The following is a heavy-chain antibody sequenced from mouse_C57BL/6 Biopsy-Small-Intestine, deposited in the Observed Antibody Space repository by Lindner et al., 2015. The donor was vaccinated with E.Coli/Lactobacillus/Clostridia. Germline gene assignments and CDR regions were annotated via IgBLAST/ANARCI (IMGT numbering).Heavy chain of an antibody. CDR1: GYALSNSW. J-gene: IGHJ4*01. V-gene: IGHV1-82*01. CDR2: IYLGNGDT. Sequence: VQLQESGPELVKPGASVKISCKASGYALSNSWMNWVKRWPGKGLEWIGRIYLGNGDTNYNGKFKAKATLTADKSSSTAYMQLSSLTFEDSAVYFCARTYFYAMDYWGQGTSVTVSS. D-gene: IGHD2-10*01. CDR3: ARTYFYAMDY.